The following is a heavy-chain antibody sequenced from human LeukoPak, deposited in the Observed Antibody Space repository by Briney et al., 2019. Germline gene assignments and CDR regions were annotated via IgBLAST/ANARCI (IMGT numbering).Heavy chain of an antibody. Sequence: AGGSLRLSCAASGFTFSSYAMHWGRQAPDKLLGWVAVISYDGSNKYYADSVKGRFTISRDNSKNTLYLQMNSLRAEDTAVYYCARDRAEYYYDSSGHLDYWGQGTLVTVSP. V-gene: IGHV3-30-3*01. D-gene: IGHD3-22*01. CDR2: ISYDGSNK. J-gene: IGHJ4*02. CDR1: GFTFSSYA. CDR3: ARDRAEYYYDSSGHLDY.